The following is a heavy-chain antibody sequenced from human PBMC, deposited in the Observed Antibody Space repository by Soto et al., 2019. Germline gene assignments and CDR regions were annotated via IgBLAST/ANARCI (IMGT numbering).Heavy chain of an antibody. J-gene: IGHJ5*02. CDR1: GGSISSYY. Sequence: QVQLQESGPGLVKPSETLSLTCTVSGGSISSYYWSWVRQPPGKGLEWIGYIYDSGSTNHNPSLIARDTDADDTTKNLYPLKRSSVTAEDTAVYYWARGRKAASPNNWFDPWGQGTLVTVSS. CDR2: IYDSGST. CDR3: ARGRKAASPNNWFDP. V-gene: IGHV4-59*01.